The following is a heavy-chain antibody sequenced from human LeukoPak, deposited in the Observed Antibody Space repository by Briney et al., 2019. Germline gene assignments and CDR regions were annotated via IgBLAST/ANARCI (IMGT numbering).Heavy chain of an antibody. CDR3: ARESSYGMDV. CDR2: INGDGSST. Sequence: GSLRLSCAASGFTFTGYWMRWVRQAPGKGLVWVSHINGDGSSTSYADSVKGRFTISRDNAKNTLYLQMNSLRAEDTAVYYCARESSYGMDVWGQGTTVTVSS. CDR1: GFTFTGYW. V-gene: IGHV3-74*01. J-gene: IGHJ6*02.